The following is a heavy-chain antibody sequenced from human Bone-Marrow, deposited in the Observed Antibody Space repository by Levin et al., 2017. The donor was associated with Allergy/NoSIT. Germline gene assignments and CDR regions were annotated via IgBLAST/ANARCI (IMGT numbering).Heavy chain of an antibody. CDR3: TRVLVAAGPRLDY. V-gene: IGHV3-49*03. D-gene: IGHD6-13*01. Sequence: GGSLRLSCTVSGFTFGDFAMKWFRQAPGKGLEWVSFIRSNIHGGTTEYAAAVKGRFIMSRDDSKSIAYLQMNSLKTEDTAVYFCTRVLVAAGPRLDYWGRGTLVTVSS. CDR2: IRSNIHGGTT. CDR1: GFTFGDFA. J-gene: IGHJ4*02.